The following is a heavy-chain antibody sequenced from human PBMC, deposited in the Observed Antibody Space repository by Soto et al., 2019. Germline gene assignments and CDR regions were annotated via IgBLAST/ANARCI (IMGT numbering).Heavy chain of an antibody. J-gene: IGHJ4*02. D-gene: IGHD3-3*01. CDR2: AYYTGTT. CDR1: GGSISSYY. V-gene: IGHV4-59*13. Sequence: LSLTCAVSGGSISSYYWSWIRQPPGKGLEWVGYAYYTGTTSYNPSLKSRVTISVDKSRNQFSLKLSSVTAADTAVYYCARGPNYDFWSGYFRGWGQGTLVTVSS. CDR3: ARGPNYDFWSGYFRG.